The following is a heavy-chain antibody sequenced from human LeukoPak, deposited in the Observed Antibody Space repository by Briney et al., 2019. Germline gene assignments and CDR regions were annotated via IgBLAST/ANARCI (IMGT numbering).Heavy chain of an antibody. Sequence: GASVKVSCKASGYTFTGYYMHWVRQAPGQGLEWMGWINPNSGGTNYAQKFQGRVTMTRDTSISTAYMELSRLRSDDTAVYYCARALGELPNGYYDYWGQGTLVTVSS. CDR1: GYTFTGYY. D-gene: IGHD3-16*01. V-gene: IGHV1-2*02. J-gene: IGHJ4*02. CDR3: ARALGELPNGYYDY. CDR2: INPNSGGT.